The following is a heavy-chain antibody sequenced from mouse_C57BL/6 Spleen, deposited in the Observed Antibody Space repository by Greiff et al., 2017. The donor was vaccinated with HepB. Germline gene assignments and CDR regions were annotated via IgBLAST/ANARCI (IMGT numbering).Heavy chain of an antibody. Sequence: EVQLQQSGPELVKPGASVKISCKASGYSFTGYYMNWVKQSPEKSLEWIGEINPSTGGTTYNQKFKAKATLTVDKSSSTAYMQLKSLTSEDSAVYYCARSYPRLYFDYWGQGTTLTVSS. CDR2: INPSTGGT. CDR3: ARSYPRLYFDY. J-gene: IGHJ2*01. D-gene: IGHD1-1*01. CDR1: GYSFTGYY. V-gene: IGHV1-42*01.